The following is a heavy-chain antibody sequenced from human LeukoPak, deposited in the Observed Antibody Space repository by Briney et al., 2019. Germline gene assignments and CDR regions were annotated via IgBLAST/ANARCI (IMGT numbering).Heavy chain of an antibody. J-gene: IGHJ6*02. CDR1: GYTFTSYG. V-gene: IGHV1-18*01. Sequence: GASVKVSCKASGYTFTSYGISWVRQAPGQGLEWMGWISAYNGNTNYAQKLQGRVTMTTDTSTSTAYMELSSLRSEDTAVYYCARALNYYGSGSYSNYYYGMDVWGQGTTVTVSS. CDR3: ARALNYYGSGSYSNYYYGMDV. D-gene: IGHD3-10*01. CDR2: ISAYNGNT.